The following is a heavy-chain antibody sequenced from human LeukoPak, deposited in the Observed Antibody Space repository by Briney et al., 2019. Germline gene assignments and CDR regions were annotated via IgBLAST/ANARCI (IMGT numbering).Heavy chain of an antibody. D-gene: IGHD4-11*01. CDR3: ARLTVTDY. CDR2: INHSGST. J-gene: IGHJ4*02. CDR1: GGSFSGYY. V-gene: IGHV4-34*01. Sequence: PSETLSLTCAVYGGSFSGYYWSWIRQPPGKGLVWIGEINHSGSTNYNPSLKSRVTISVDTSKNQFSLKLSSVTAADTAVYYCARLTVTDYWGQGTLVTVSS.